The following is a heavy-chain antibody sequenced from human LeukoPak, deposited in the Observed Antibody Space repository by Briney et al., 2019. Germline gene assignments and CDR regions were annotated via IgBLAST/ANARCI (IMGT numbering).Heavy chain of an antibody. Sequence: GGSLRLSCVASGFTLSSYQMHWVRQAPGKGLEWVSYIANSGGTILYADSVKGRFTISRDDAKNSLYLQMNTLRVEDTAIYYYARETRGAFDYWGQGTLVTVSS. V-gene: IGHV3-48*03. D-gene: IGHD4/OR15-4a*01. CDR2: IANSGGTI. J-gene: IGHJ4*02. CDR1: GFTLSSYQ. CDR3: ARETRGAFDY.